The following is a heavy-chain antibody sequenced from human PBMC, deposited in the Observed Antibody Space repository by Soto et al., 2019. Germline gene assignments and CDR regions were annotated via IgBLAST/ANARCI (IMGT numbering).Heavy chain of an antibody. CDR2: ISYDGSNK. J-gene: IGHJ3*02. CDR1: GFTFSSYA. D-gene: IGHD3-22*01. CDR3: ARDYFIYDSSGYGSDI. V-gene: IGHV3-30-3*01. Sequence: QPGGSLRLSCAASGFTFSSYAMHWVRQAPGKGLEWVAVISYDGSNKYYADSVKGRFTISRDNSKNTLYLQMNSLRAEDTAVYYCARDYFIYDSSGYGSDIWGQGTMVTVSS.